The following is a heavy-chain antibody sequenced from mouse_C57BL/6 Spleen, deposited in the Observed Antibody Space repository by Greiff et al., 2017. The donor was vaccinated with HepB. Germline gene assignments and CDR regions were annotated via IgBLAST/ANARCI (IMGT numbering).Heavy chain of an antibody. V-gene: IGHV14-4*01. D-gene: IGHD3-2*02. CDR2: IDPENGDT. CDR3: TTRTAQALWFAY. CDR1: GFNIKDDY. Sequence: EVQLQQSGAELVRPGASVKLSCTASGFNIKDDYMHWVKQRPEQGLEWIGWIDPENGDTEYASKFQGKATITADTSSNTAYLQLSSLTSEDTAAYYCTTRTAQALWFAYWGQGTLVTVSA. J-gene: IGHJ3*01.